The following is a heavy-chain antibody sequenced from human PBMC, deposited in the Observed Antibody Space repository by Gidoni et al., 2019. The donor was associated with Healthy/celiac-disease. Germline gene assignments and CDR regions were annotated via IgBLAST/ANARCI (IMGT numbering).Heavy chain of an antibody. CDR2: IFSHDEK. V-gene: IGHV2-26*01. J-gene: IGHJ3*02. CDR1: GFSLSNARMG. CDR3: ARIPKDIVVFAAFDI. Sequence: QVTLKESGPVLVNPTETITLTCTVTGFSLSNARMGVSWIRRPPGKALGWLAHIFSHDEKSYSTSLNIRLTISKDTSNIQVVLTMTNMDPVDTATYYCARIPKDIVVFAAFDILVQGTMVTFSS. D-gene: IGHD2-2*01.